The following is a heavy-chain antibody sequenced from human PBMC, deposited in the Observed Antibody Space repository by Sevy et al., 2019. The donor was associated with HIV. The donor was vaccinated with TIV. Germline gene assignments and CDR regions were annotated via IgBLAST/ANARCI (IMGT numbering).Heavy chain of an antibody. D-gene: IGHD3-16*02. V-gene: IGHV3-7*01. CDR3: ARALADWGSFHYSS. CDR1: GFTFATYW. Sequence: GGSRRLSCAASGFTFATYWMTWVRQAPGEGLEWVAYIKQDGTDKYYIDSVKGRFTISRDNGKNSLYLHMSGLRAEDTAVYYCARALADWGSFHYSSWGRGTLVTVSS. J-gene: IGHJ4*02. CDR2: IKQDGTDK.